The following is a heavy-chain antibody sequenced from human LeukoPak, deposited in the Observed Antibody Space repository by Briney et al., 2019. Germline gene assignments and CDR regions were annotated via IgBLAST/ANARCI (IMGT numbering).Heavy chain of an antibody. CDR3: AKFEGATIPGWFNDY. Sequence: PGGSLRLSCAASGFIFNNYGLVWVRQAPGKGLEWVSAISNDGGGTTYADFVKGRFSVSRDNSKNTLYLQMNSLRTEDTAIYFCAKFEGATIPGWFNDYWGQGILVTVSS. V-gene: IGHV3-23*01. CDR2: ISNDGGGT. D-gene: IGHD6-19*01. J-gene: IGHJ4*02. CDR1: GFIFNNYG.